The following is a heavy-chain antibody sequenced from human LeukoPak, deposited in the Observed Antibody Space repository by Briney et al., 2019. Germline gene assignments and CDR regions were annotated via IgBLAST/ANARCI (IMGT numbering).Heavy chain of an antibody. V-gene: IGHV3-64*01. CDR3: ARGNDYGDYSAAV. CDR1: GFTFSSYA. CDR2: ISSNGGST. J-gene: IGHJ4*02. Sequence: PGGSLRLSCAASGFTFSSYAMHWARQAPGKGLEYVSAISSNGGSTYYANSVKGRFTISRDNSKNTLYLQMGSLRAEDMAVYYCARGNDYGDYSAAVWGQGTLVTVSS. D-gene: IGHD4-17*01.